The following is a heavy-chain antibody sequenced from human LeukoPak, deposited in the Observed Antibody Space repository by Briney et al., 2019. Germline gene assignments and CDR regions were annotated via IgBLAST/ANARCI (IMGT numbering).Heavy chain of an antibody. V-gene: IGHV4-34*01. Sequence: PSETLSLTCAVYGGSFSGYYWSWIRQPPGKGLEWIGEINHSGSTNYNPSLKSRVTISVDTSKNQFSLKLSSVTAADTAVYYCASYYVGNPRYWGQGTLVTVSS. J-gene: IGHJ4*02. D-gene: IGHD4-23*01. CDR1: GGSFSGYY. CDR3: ASYYVGNPRY. CDR2: INHSGST.